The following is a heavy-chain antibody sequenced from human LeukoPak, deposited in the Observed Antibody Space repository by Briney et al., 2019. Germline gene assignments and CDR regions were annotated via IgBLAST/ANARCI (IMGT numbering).Heavy chain of an antibody. CDR1: GFTFGDYA. J-gene: IGHJ4*02. D-gene: IGHD3-3*01. V-gene: IGHV3-49*04. Sequence: GGSLRLSCTASGFTFGDYAMSWVRQAPGKGLEWVGFIRSEAYGGTTEYSASVKVRFTISRDDSKRLVYLQRNSLKTEDTAVYYCTRVSALRFLEWLPTYYFDYWGQGTLVTVSS. CDR3: TRVSALRFLEWLPTYYFDY. CDR2: IRSEAYGGTT.